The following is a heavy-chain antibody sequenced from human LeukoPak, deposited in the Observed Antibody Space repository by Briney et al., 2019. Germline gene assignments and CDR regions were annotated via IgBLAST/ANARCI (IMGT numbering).Heavy chain of an antibody. V-gene: IGHV1-69*04. D-gene: IGHD3-10*01. CDR1: GYTFTSYA. J-gene: IGHJ5*02. Sequence: ASVKVSCKASGYTFTSYAMNWVRQDPGQGLEWMGRIIPILGIANYAQKFQGRVTITADKSTSTAYMELSSLRSEDTAVYYCAREGLGLITMVRGVIGWFDPWGQGTLVTVSS. CDR3: AREGLGLITMVRGVIGWFDP. CDR2: IIPILGIA.